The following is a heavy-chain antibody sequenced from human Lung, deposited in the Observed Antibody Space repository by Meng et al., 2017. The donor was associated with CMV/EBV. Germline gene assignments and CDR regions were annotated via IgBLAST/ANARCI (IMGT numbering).Heavy chain of an antibody. V-gene: IGHV1-2*02. J-gene: IGHJ4*02. CDR3: TKEEVIGWVTSTAKNEF. CDR2: INPNSGDT. Sequence: ASVXVSCKASGYTFTGDGYYVHWVRQAPGQGLEWMGGINPNSGDTKCAQKFQDRVRMTRDTSISTAYRELGSLRSDDTAVYYCTKEEVIGWVTSTAKNEFWGQGTLVTVSS. CDR1: GYTFTGDGYY. D-gene: IGHD2-21*01.